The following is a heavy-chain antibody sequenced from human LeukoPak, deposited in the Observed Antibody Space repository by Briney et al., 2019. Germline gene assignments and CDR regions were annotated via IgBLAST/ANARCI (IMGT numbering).Heavy chain of an antibody. J-gene: IGHJ4*02. V-gene: IGHV4-39*07. Sequence: PSETLSLTCTVSGGSISSSSYYWGWIRQPPGKGLEWIGSIYYSGSTYYNPSLKSRVTISVDTSKNQFSLKLSSVTAADTAVYYCARVVGARCSTSCPKLRVVVVAATSYFDYWGQGTLVTVSS. CDR2: IYYSGST. D-gene: IGHD2-15*01. CDR3: ARVVGARCSTSCPKLRVVVVAATSYFDY. CDR1: GGSISSSSYY.